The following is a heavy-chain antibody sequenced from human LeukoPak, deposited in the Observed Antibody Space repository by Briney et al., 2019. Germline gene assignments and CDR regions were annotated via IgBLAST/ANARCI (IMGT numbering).Heavy chain of an antibody. CDR1: GFTFSSYA. J-gene: IGHJ6*02. CDR3: ARDGVVVVPAAMTTRYYYYGMDV. D-gene: IGHD2-2*01. V-gene: IGHV3-30*04. Sequence: GGSLRLSCAASGFTFSSYAMHWVRQAPGKGLEWVAVISYDGSNKYYADSVKGRFTISRDDSKNTLYLQMNSLRAEDTAVYYCARDGVVVVPAAMTTRYYYYGMDVWGQGTTVTVS. CDR2: ISYDGSNK.